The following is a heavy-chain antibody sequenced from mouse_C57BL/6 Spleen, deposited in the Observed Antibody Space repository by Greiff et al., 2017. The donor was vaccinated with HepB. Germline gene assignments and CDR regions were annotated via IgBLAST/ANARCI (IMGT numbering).Heavy chain of an antibody. CDR3: ARRTTIVEDFDD. CDR2: ISSGSSTI. Sequence: EVQLVESGGGLVKPGGSLKLSCAASGFTFSDYGMHWVRQAPEKGLEWVAYISSGSSTIYYADTVKGRFTISRDKTKNTLFLQITSLRSEETAMYYGARRTTIVEDFDDWGQGTTLTVSS. D-gene: IGHD1-1*01. CDR1: GFTFSDYG. V-gene: IGHV5-17*01. J-gene: IGHJ2*01.